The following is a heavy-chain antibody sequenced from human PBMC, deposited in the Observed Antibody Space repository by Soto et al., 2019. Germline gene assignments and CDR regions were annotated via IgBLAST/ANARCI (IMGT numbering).Heavy chain of an antibody. V-gene: IGHV1-2*02. CDR1: GYTFTGYY. CDR3: AREYDFWSGRYGMDV. D-gene: IGHD3-3*01. CDR2: INPNSGGT. J-gene: IGHJ6*02. Sequence: QVQLVQSGAEVKKPGASVKVSCKASGYTFTGYYMHWVRQAPGQGLEWMGWINPNSGGTNYAQKFQGRVTMTRDTSISTAYMELSRLRSDDTAVYYCAREYDFWSGRYGMDVWAQGTTVTVSS.